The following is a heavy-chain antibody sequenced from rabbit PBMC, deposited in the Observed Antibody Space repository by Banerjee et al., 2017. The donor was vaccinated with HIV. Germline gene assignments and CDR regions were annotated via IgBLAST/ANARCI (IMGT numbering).Heavy chain of an antibody. J-gene: IGHJ4*01. Sequence: QEQLKETGGGLVQPGGSLTLSCSASGFSLSSYHMGWVRQAPGKGLEWIACINTISGDTVYATWAKGRFTISKASWTTVTLQMTSLTAADTASYFCARDLAGVIGWNFNLWGQGTLVTVS. V-gene: IGHV1S45*01. CDR3: ARDLAGVIGWNFNL. CDR2: INTISGDT. D-gene: IGHD4-1*01. CDR1: GFSLSSYH.